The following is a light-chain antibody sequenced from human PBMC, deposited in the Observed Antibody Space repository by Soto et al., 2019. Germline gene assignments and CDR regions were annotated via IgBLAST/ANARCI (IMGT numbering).Light chain of an antibody. CDR1: QGISNY. V-gene: IGKV1-9*01. CDR3: QRLNNFPRT. CDR2: AAS. Sequence: IQLTQSPSSLSASVGDRVTITCRASQGISNYLAWYQQKPVKAPKLLIYAASTLQNRVPSRFSGTGSVTDFNLTITSLQTDDFPHYYYQRLNNFPRTFGRGTKVDIK. J-gene: IGKJ3*01.